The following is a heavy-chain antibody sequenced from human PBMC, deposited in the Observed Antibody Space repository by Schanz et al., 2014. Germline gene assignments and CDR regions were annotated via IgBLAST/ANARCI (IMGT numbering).Heavy chain of an antibody. CDR2: IGGSGDST. Sequence: DVQLVDSGGGLVQPGGSLRLSCAASGFTFTTYAMTWVRQAPGKGLEWVSGIGGSGDSTHYADSVKGRFIISRDNSKNTLYLQMNSLRAEDTAVYYCAYYDVLTGFDYWGQGTQVTVSS. CDR3: AYYDVLTGFDY. J-gene: IGHJ4*02. CDR1: GFTFTTYA. D-gene: IGHD3-9*01. V-gene: IGHV3-23*04.